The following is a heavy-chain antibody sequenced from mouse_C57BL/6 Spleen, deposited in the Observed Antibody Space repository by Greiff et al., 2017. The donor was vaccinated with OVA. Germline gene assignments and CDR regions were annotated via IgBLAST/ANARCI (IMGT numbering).Heavy chain of an antibody. D-gene: IGHD2-4*01. CDR3: ARRNYDYWYFDV. Sequence: EVLLVESGGGLVKPGGSLKLSCAASGFTFSDYGMHWVRQAPEKGLEWVAYISSGSSTIYYADTVKGRFTISRDNAKNTLFLQMTSLRSEDTAMYYCARRNYDYWYFDVWGTGTTVTVSS. V-gene: IGHV5-17*01. CDR1: GFTFSDYG. CDR2: ISSGSSTI. J-gene: IGHJ1*03.